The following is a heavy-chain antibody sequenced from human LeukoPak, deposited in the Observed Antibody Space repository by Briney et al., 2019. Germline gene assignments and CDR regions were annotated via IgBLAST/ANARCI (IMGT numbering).Heavy chain of an antibody. CDR1: GGSFSGYY. CDR3: ARGLDFWSGYHFDY. J-gene: IGHJ4*02. D-gene: IGHD3-3*01. V-gene: IGHV4-34*01. CDR2: INHSGST. Sequence: SETLSLACAVYGGSFSGYYWSWIRQPPGKGLEWIGEINHSGSTNYNPSLKSRVTISVDTSKNQFSLKLSSVTAADTAVYYCARGLDFWSGYHFDYWGQGTLVTVSS.